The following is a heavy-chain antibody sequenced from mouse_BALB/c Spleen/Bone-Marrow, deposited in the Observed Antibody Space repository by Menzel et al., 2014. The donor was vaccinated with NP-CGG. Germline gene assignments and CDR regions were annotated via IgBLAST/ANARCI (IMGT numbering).Heavy chain of an antibody. D-gene: IGHD1-1*01. J-gene: IGHJ2*01. CDR1: GFTFSSYA. V-gene: IGHV5-9-1*01. CDR3: ARSGSSYYY. CDR2: IGSGDSST. Sequence: DVMLVESGGGLVKPGGSLKLSCAASGFTFSSYATSWVRQTPEKRLEWVATIGSGDSSTYYPDSVRGRFTISRDYAKNTLYLQMSSLRSEDTAMYYCARSGSSYYYWGQGTTLTVSS.